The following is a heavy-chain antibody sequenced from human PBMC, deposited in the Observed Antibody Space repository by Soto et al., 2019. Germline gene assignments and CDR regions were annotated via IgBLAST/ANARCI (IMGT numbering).Heavy chain of an antibody. Sequence: QVQLVQSGAEVKRPGSSVKVSCKASGDTFNFYSINWVRQAPGLGLEWLGRVNPILSLSNYAHRFQGRVTMTADKSTSTAYMILNSLTSADTAIYYCATSYGSGYRAFDYWGQGALVTVSS. CDR1: GDTFNFYS. V-gene: IGHV1-69*02. D-gene: IGHD3-10*01. CDR2: VNPILSLS. J-gene: IGHJ4*02. CDR3: ATSYGSGYRAFDY.